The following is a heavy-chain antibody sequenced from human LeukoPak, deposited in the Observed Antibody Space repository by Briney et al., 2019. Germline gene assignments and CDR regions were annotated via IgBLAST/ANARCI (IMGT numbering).Heavy chain of an antibody. CDR3: AREGIVVVPAALSPQRYYYYYGMDV. Sequence: GGSLRLSCAASGFTFSSYGMHWVRQAPGKGLEWVAVIWYDGSNKYYADSVKGRFTISRDNSKNTLYLQMNSLRAEDTAVYYCAREGIVVVPAALSPQRYYYYYGMDVWGQGTGVTVSS. CDR1: GFTFSSYG. V-gene: IGHV3-33*01. CDR2: IWYDGSNK. D-gene: IGHD2-2*01. J-gene: IGHJ6*02.